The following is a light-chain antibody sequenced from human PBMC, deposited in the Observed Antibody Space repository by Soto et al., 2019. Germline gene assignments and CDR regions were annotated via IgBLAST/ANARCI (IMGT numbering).Light chain of an antibody. CDR3: QQYGSSSWT. V-gene: IGKV3-20*01. CDR2: GAS. J-gene: IGKJ1*01. Sequence: EIVLTQSPGTLSLSPGERATLSCRASQSVSSSYLAWYQQKPVQAPRLLIYGASSRATGIPDRFSGSGSGTDFTLTISRLEPEDFAVYYCQQYGSSSWTFGQATKVEIK. CDR1: QSVSSSY.